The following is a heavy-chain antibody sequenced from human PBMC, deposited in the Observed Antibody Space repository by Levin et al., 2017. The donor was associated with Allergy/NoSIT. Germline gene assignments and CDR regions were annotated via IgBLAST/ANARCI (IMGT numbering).Heavy chain of an antibody. CDR2: LNPNTGGT. CDR3: ARETIAAPPYNWFDT. CDR1: GFTFTIYD. J-gene: IGHJ5*02. D-gene: IGHD6-13*01. V-gene: IGHV1-2*04. Sequence: GASVKVSCKASGFTFTIYDIHWVRQAPGQGLEWVGRLNPNTGGTDSAQKFMGWVTMTRDTSTTTAFMELTRLRPDDTAIYYCARETIAAPPYNWFDTWGQGALVTVSS.